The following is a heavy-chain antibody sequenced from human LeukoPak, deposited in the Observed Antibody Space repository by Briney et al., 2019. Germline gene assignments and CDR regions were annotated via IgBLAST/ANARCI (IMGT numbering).Heavy chain of an antibody. V-gene: IGHV4-59*01. D-gene: IGHD5-18*01. CDR2: IYYSGST. CDR3: ARTTEGGYTYDYFYYYYMDV. Sequence: SETLSLTCGVYGGSFSDYYWSWIRQPPGKGLEWIGYIYYSGSTNYNPSLKSRVTISVDTSKNQFSLKLSSVTAADTAVYYCARTTEGGYTYDYFYYYYMDVWGKGTTVTISS. CDR1: GGSFSDYY. J-gene: IGHJ6*03.